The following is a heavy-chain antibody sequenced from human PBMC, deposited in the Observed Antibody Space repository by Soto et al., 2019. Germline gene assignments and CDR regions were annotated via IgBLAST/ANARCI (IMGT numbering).Heavy chain of an antibody. Sequence: QVQLQESGPGLVKPSQTLSLTCTVSGGSISSGGYYWSWIRQHPGKGLEWIGYIYYSGSTYYHPSLKSRVTRSVDTSKSQFSLKLSSVTAADTAVYYCAGGTASDSRGYPDYWGQGTLVTVSS. J-gene: IGHJ4*02. V-gene: IGHV4-31*03. D-gene: IGHD3-22*01. CDR1: GGSISSGGYY. CDR3: AGGTASDSRGYPDY. CDR2: IYYSGST.